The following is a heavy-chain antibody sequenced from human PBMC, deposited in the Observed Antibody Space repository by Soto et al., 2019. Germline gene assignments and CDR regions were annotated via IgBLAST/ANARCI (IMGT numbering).Heavy chain of an antibody. J-gene: IGHJ5*02. V-gene: IGHV4-4*07. Sequence: TETLSLTCTVSGASISGFYWSWIRKSAGKGLEWIGRIYATGTTDYNPSLKSRVMMSVDTSKKQFSLKLRSVTAADTAVYYCVRDGTKTLRDWFDPWGQGISGTVSS. D-gene: IGHD1-1*01. CDR1: GASISGFY. CDR2: IYATGTT. CDR3: VRDGTKTLRDWFDP.